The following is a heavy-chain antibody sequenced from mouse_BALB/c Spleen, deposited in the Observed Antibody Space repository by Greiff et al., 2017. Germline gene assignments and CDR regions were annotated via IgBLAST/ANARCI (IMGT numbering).Heavy chain of an antibody. D-gene: IGHD1-1*01. J-gene: IGHJ1*01. CDR2: IWGDGST. CDR1: GFSLTNSG. CDR3: AKITTVVADWYFDV. Sequence: VHLVESGPGLVAPSQSLSITCTVSGFSLTNSGVHWVRQSPGKGLEWLGVIWGDGSTNYNSAFKSRLSISKDNSKSQVFLKMNSLQTDDTARYYCAKITTVVADWYFDVWGAGTTVTVSS. V-gene: IGHV2-6-6*01.